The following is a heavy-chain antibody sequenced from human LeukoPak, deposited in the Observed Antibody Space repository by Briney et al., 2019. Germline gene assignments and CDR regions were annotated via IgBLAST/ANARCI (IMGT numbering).Heavy chain of an antibody. CDR2: ISAYNGNT. CDR3: AATLYSSGWFTY. D-gene: IGHD6-19*01. V-gene: IGHV1-18*01. CDR1: DYTFTHYG. Sequence: ASVKVSCKASDYTFTHYGISWVRQAPGQGLEWMGWISAYNGNTNYAQKLQGRVTMTTDTSTSTAYMELRSLRSDDTAVYYCAATLYSSGWFTYWGQGTLVTVSS. J-gene: IGHJ4*02.